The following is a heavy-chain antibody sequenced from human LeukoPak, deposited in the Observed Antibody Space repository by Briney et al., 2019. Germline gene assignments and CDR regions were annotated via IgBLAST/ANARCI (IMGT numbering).Heavy chain of an antibody. J-gene: IGHJ4*02. CDR2: IHFSGNT. Sequence: SETLSLTCTVSGGSINSDYYWGWIRQPPGKELEWIGTIHFSGNTYYNPSLKSRVAISADTSKNQFPLRLSSVTAADTAVYYCARDFGDYRVDYWGQGTLVIVSS. CDR1: GGSINSDYY. V-gene: IGHV4-39*01. CDR3: ARDFGDYRVDY. D-gene: IGHD4-17*01.